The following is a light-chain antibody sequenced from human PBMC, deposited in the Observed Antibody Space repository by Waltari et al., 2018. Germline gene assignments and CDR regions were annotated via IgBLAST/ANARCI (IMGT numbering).Light chain of an antibody. Sequence: QSVLTQPPSASGTPGQRVTISCSGRSSNIGSNTVNWYQQLPGTAPKLLLYSNNQRPSEVPDRFSGSKSGTSASLAISGLRSEDEADYYCATWDDSLKGPVFGGGTKLTVL. V-gene: IGLV1-44*01. J-gene: IGLJ2*01. CDR3: ATWDDSLKGPV. CDR2: SNN. CDR1: SSNIGSNT.